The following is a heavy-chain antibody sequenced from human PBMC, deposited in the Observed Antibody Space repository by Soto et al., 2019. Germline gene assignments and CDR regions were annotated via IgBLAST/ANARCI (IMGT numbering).Heavy chain of an antibody. J-gene: IGHJ5*02. V-gene: IGHV1-69*01. CDR2: IIPIFGTA. CDR1: GGTFSSYA. D-gene: IGHD2-15*01. Sequence: QVQLVQSGAEVKKPGSSVKVSCKASGGTFSSYAISWVRQAPGQGLEWMGGIIPIFGTATYAQKFQGRVTITADESTLTGYMELSSLRSEDTAVYYCARGAVVVVAASRYWFDHWGQGTLVTVSS. CDR3: ARGAVVVVAASRYWFDH.